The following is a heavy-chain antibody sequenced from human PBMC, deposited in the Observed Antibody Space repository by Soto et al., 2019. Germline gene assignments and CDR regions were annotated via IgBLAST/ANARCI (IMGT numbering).Heavy chain of an antibody. CDR1: GATLSSYA. Sequence: GGCMNLSSAAAGATLSSYAMGGVRQHRGKGLEWVSSISGSGGTTYYTDSVKGRFTITRDNSKNTLYLQMKSLRAEDTAEYCYARVYTSIGQWGQGTLVTVSS. CDR3: ARVYTSIGQ. J-gene: IGHJ4*02. D-gene: IGHD6-25*01. CDR2: ISGSGGTT. V-gene: IGHV3-23*01.